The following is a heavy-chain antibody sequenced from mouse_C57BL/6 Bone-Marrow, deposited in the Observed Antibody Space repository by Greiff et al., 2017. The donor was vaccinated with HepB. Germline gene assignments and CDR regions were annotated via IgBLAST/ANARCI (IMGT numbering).Heavy chain of an antibody. CDR2: INPYNGDT. D-gene: IGHD1-1*01. V-gene: IGHV1-20*01. Sequence: EVQGVESGPELVKPGDSVKISCKASGYSFTGYFMNWVMQSHGKSLEWIGRINPYNGDTFYNQKFKGKATLTVDKSSSTAHMELRSLTSEDSAVYYCASDYYGSSSAMDYWGQGTSVTVSS. J-gene: IGHJ4*01. CDR1: GYSFTGYF. CDR3: ASDYYGSSSAMDY.